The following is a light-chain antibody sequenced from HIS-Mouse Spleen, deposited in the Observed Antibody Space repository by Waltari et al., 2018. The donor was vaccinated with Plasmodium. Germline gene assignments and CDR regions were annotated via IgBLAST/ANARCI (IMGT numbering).Light chain of an antibody. CDR1: SSDAGSYNI. Sequence: QSALTQPASVSGSPGQSITISCTGTSSDAGSYNIVPWYQPHPGKAPKLLIYEGSKRPSGVSNRFSGSKSGNTASLTISGLQAEDEADYYCCSYAGSSTFVFGGGTKLTVL. V-gene: IGLV2-23*03. CDR3: CSYAGSSTFV. J-gene: IGLJ3*02. CDR2: EGS.